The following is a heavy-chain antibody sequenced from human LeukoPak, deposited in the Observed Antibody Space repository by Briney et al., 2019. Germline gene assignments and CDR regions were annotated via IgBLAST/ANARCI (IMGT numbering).Heavy chain of an antibody. CDR1: GFTFSTYG. J-gene: IGHJ4*02. Sequence: GGSLRLSCAASGFTFSTYGMSWVRQAPGKGLEWVSAISGSGGSTYYADSVKGRFTISRDNSKNTLYLQMNSLRAEDTAVYYCAKDGAYYFDYWGQGTLVTVSS. V-gene: IGHV3-23*01. CDR3: AKDGAYYFDY. CDR2: ISGSGGST.